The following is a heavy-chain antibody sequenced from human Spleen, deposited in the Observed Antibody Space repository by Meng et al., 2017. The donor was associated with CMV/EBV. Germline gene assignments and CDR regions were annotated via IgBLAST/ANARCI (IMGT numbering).Heavy chain of an antibody. Sequence: ASVKVSCKASGYTFTDYHVHWVRQAPGQGLEWMGWINPNSGDTNYAQKFQGRVTMTRDTSISTAYMELSRLKSDDTAVYYCARIYYYDGSGYYPFDYWGQGTLVTVSS. CDR3: ARIYYYDGSGYYPFDY. CDR1: GYTFTDYH. V-gene: IGHV1-2*02. CDR2: INPNSGDT. D-gene: IGHD3-22*01. J-gene: IGHJ4*02.